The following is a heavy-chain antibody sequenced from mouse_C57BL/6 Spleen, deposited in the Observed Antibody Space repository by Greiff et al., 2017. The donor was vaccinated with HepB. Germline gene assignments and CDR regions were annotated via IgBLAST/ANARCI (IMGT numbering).Heavy chain of an antibody. V-gene: IGHV1-64*01. Sequence: QVQLQQPGAELVKPGASVKLSCKASGYTFTSSWMHWVKQRPGQGLEWIGMIHPNSGSTNYNEKFKSKATLTVDKSSSTAYMQLSSLTSEDSAVYYCARDGVYYGNYFDYWGQGTTLTVSS. J-gene: IGHJ2*01. CDR1: GYTFTSSW. D-gene: IGHD2-1*01. CDR2: IHPNSGST. CDR3: ARDGVYYGNYFDY.